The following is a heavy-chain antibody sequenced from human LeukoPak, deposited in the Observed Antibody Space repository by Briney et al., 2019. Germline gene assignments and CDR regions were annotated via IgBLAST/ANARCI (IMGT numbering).Heavy chain of an antibody. D-gene: IGHD3-10*01. CDR3: AKADYGSGTYYNVRYFDS. CDR2: ISWNGGII. V-gene: IGHV3-9*01. CDR1: GFTFEDYA. Sequence: GGSLRLSCAASGFTFEDYAMHWVRQAPGKGLEWVSGISWNGGIIGYADSVKGRFTISRDNAKNSLYLQMNSLRAEDTALYYCAKADYGSGTYYNVRYFDSWGQGTLVTVSS. J-gene: IGHJ4*02.